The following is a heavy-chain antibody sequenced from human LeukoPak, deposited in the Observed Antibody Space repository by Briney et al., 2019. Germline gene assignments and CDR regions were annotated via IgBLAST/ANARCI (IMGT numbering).Heavy chain of an antibody. Sequence: GGSLRLSCAASGLTFHNTWMHWIRQAPGKGLVWVSRIKGDGITTTYADSVKGRFAISRDNAENTLFLQMNSLRAEDTAVYYCGRDLYGDYVDYWGQGTLVTVAS. D-gene: IGHD4-17*01. CDR1: GLTFHNTW. J-gene: IGHJ4*02. CDR3: GRDLYGDYVDY. CDR2: IKGDGITT. V-gene: IGHV3-74*01.